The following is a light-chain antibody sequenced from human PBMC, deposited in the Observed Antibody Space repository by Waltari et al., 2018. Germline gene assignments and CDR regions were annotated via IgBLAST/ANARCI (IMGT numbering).Light chain of an antibody. CDR2: RDN. CDR3: AAWDDSLSGPWV. CDR1: SSNIPNNY. J-gene: IGLJ3*02. Sequence: QTVVTQPPSASGTPGQRVTISCSGSSSNIPNNYVYWYQHLPGTAPKLLIYRDNQRPSGVPDRFSGSKSGTSASLAISGLRSEDEADYYCAAWDDSLSGPWVFGGGTKLTVL. V-gene: IGLV1-47*01.